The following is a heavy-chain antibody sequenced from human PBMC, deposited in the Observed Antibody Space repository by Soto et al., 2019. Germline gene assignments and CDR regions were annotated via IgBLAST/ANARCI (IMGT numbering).Heavy chain of an antibody. J-gene: IGHJ6*02. D-gene: IGHD1-26*01. Sequence: GGSLRLSCAASGFTFSSYAMHWVRQAPGKGLEWVAVISYDGSNKYYADSVKGRFTISVDKSKNQFSLKLSSVTAADTAVYYCASSGATSYYYYGMDVWGQGTTVTVSS. CDR1: GFTFSSYA. CDR3: ASSGATSYYYYGMDV. CDR2: ISYDGSNK. V-gene: IGHV3-30-3*01.